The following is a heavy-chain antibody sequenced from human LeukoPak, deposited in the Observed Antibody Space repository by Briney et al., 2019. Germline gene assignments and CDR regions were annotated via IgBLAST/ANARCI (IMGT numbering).Heavy chain of an antibody. CDR2: INHSGST. D-gene: IGHD6-6*01. CDR3: ARARGGIAARPFDY. V-gene: IGHV4-34*01. CDR1: GGSFSGYY. Sequence: SETLSLTCAVYGGSFSGYYWSWIRQPPGKGLEWIGEINHSGSTNYNPSLKSRVTISVDTSKNQFSLKLSFVTAADTAVYYCARARGGIAARPFDYWGQGTLVTVSS. J-gene: IGHJ4*02.